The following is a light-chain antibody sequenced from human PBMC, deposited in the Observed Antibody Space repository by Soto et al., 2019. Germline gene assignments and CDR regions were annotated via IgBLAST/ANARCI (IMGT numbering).Light chain of an antibody. CDR3: QQYNSYSPLT. V-gene: IGKV1-5*01. CDR1: QSISSW. CDR2: EAF. Sequence: DIQMTQSPSRMAASVGGRFTIPCRASQSISSWLAWYQQKPGKAPKLLSCEAFSLESGVPSRFSGSRSGTEFTLTISSLQPDDYATYYCQQYNSYSPLTFGGGTKVDIK. J-gene: IGKJ4*01.